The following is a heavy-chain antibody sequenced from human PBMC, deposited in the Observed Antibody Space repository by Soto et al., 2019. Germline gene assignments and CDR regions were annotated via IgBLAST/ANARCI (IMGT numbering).Heavy chain of an antibody. Sequence: ASVKVSCKASGYTFTGYYMHWVRQAPGQGLEWMGWINPNSGGTNYAQKFQGWVTMTRDTSISTAYMELSRLRSDDTAVYYCARGRRFIAARLTQFDYWGQGTLVTVSS. V-gene: IGHV1-2*04. CDR1: GYTFTGYY. J-gene: IGHJ4*02. CDR3: ARGRRFIAARLTQFDY. CDR2: INPNSGGT. D-gene: IGHD6-6*01.